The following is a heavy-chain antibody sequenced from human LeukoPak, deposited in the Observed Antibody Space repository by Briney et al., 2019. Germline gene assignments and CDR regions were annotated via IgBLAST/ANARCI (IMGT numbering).Heavy chain of an antibody. CDR2: IYPGDSHT. CDR1: GYSFSDYW. Sequence: GESLKISCEGFGYSFSDYWIGWVRQMPGKGLEWMGIIYPGDSHTRYSPSFQGQVTILVDESISTAYLQWSSLKASDTAMYYCARQGRYYDILTGYYRAFDYWGQGTLVTVSS. D-gene: IGHD3-9*01. V-gene: IGHV5-51*01. CDR3: ARQGRYYDILTGYYRAFDY. J-gene: IGHJ4*02.